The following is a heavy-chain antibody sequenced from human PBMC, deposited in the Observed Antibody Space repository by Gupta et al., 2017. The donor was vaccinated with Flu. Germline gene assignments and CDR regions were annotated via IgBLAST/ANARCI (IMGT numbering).Heavy chain of an antibody. V-gene: IGHV3-23*01. CDR3: AKDSYSSGWYVGDNWFDP. Sequence: GWVRQVPGKGLEWVSAIIGSGGSTYYAASVKGRFTISRDNSKNTLYLQMNSLRAEDTAVYYCAKDSYSSGWYVGDNWFDPWGQGTLVTVSS. D-gene: IGHD6-19*01. J-gene: IGHJ5*02. CDR2: IIGSGGST.